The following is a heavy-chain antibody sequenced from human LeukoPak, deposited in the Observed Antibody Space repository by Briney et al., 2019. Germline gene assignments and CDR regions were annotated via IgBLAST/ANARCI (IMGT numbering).Heavy chain of an antibody. D-gene: IGHD5-12*01. J-gene: IGHJ2*01. CDR3: ARGKSGYEFPSYWYFDL. V-gene: IGHV4-34*01. Sequence: SETLSLTCAVYGGSFSGYYWSWIRQPPGKGLEWIGEINHSGSTNYNPSLMSRVTISVDTSKNQFSLKLSSVTAADTAVYYCARGKSGYEFPSYWYFDLWGRGTLVTVSS. CDR2: INHSGST. CDR1: GGSFSGYY.